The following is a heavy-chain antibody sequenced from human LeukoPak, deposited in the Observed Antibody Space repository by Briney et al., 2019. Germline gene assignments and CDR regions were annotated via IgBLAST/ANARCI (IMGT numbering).Heavy chain of an antibody. CDR1: GFTFSGSA. J-gene: IGHJ6*03. V-gene: IGHV3-74*01. D-gene: IGHD6-6*01. CDR3: ARETYSTSSGADYYYMDV. CDR2: INSDGRST. Sequence: GGSLRLSCAASGFTFSGSALHWVRQAPGKWLVWVSRINSDGRSTSYADSVKGRFTISRDNAKNTLYLQMNSLRAEDTAVYCCARETYSTSSGADYYYMDVWGKGTTVTVSS.